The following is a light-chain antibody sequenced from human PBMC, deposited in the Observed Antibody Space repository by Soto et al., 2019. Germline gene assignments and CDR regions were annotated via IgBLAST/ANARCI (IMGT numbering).Light chain of an antibody. J-gene: IGLJ2*01. CDR2: DVN. Sequence: QSALTQPASVSGAPGQSITLSCTGTSSDIGGYDYVSWYQLHPGKAPKLIIYDVNNRPSGVSNRFSGAKSGNTASLTISGLQAEDEADYYCTSYASGSSPVVFGGGTKLNVL. CDR3: TSYASGSSPVV. V-gene: IGLV2-14*01. CDR1: SSDIGGYDY.